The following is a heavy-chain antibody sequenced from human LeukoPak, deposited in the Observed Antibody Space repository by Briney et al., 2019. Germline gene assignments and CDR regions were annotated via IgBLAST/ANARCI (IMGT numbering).Heavy chain of an antibody. J-gene: IGHJ4*02. Sequence: GGPLRLSCAASGFTFSSYAMSWVRQAPGKGLEWVSAISGSGGSTYYADSVKGRFTISRDNSKNTLYLQMNSLRAEDTAVYYCAKVSSWITYYFDYWGQGTLVTVSS. CDR1: GFTFSSYA. V-gene: IGHV3-23*01. CDR2: ISGSGGST. CDR3: AKVSSWITYYFDY. D-gene: IGHD6-13*01.